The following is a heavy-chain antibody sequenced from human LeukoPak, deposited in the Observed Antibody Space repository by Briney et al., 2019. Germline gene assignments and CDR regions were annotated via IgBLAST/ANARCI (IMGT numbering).Heavy chain of an antibody. D-gene: IGHD3-10*01. J-gene: IGHJ4*02. CDR1: RFTFSSYN. CDR3: ARMVRGGEYYFDY. CDR2: ISSTSNFI. Sequence: GGFLRLSCAASRFTFSSYNMNWVRQAPGKGLEWVSYISSTSNFIYYADSVKGRFTISRDNAKSSLYLQMNSLRAEDTAVYYCARMVRGGEYYFDYWGQGTLVTVSS. V-gene: IGHV3-21*05.